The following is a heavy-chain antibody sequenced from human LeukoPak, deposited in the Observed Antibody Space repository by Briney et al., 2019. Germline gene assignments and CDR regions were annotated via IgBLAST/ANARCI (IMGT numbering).Heavy chain of an antibody. CDR1: GLTFDDYG. D-gene: IGHD4-17*01. CDR3: ARAGGLRGAFDI. CDR2: INWNGGST. J-gene: IGHJ3*02. Sequence: GGSLRLSCAASGLTFDDYGMSWVRQAPGKGLEWVSGINWNGGSTGYADSVKGRFTISRDNAKNSLDLQMNSLRAEDRALYYCARAGGLRGAFDIWGQGTMVTVSS. V-gene: IGHV3-20*04.